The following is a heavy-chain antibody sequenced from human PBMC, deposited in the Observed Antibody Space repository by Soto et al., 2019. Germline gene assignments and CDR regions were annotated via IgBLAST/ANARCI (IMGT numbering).Heavy chain of an antibody. CDR1: GYTFNNYG. J-gene: IGHJ2*01. CDR3: ARCYCSVGSCYTCWHFDL. D-gene: IGHD2-15*01. V-gene: IGHV1-18*01. CDR2: IGPYNGNT. Sequence: QVPLVQSGAEVKKPGASVKVSCKASGYTFNNYGISWVRQAPGQGLEWMGWIGPYNGNTDHAQNFQGRVTMTTDTSTNTPYMELRSLRSDDTALYYCARCYCSVGSCYTCWHFDLWGRGNLVTVSS.